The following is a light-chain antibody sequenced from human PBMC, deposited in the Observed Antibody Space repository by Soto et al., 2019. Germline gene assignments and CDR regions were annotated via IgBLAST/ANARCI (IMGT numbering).Light chain of an antibody. Sequence: EIVMTQSPATLSVSPGERATLSCRASQSVSSNLAWYQQKPGQTPKLLIYVASTRATGIPARFSGSGSGKEFTLTISSLQSEDFAFYYCQQYNVWPLTFGGGTKVEFK. CDR2: VAS. CDR1: QSVSSN. J-gene: IGKJ4*01. CDR3: QQYNVWPLT. V-gene: IGKV3-15*01.